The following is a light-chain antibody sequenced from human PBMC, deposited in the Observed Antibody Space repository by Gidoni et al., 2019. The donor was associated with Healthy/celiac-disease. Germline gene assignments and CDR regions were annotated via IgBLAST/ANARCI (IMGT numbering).Light chain of an antibody. Sequence: EIVMTQSPATLSVSTGERATLSCRASQSVSSNLAWYQQKPGQAPRLLIYGASTRATGIPARFSGSGSGTEFTLTISSLQSEDFAVYYCQQYNNWPRVSTFGQXTKLEIK. J-gene: IGKJ2*01. CDR2: GAS. CDR1: QSVSSN. V-gene: IGKV3-15*01. CDR3: QQYNNWPRVST.